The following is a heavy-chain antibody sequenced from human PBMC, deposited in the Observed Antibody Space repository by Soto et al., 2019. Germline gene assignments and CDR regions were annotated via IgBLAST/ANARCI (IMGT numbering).Heavy chain of an antibody. D-gene: IGHD2-15*01. CDR3: APLSVSLSGPYGIPV. V-gene: IGHV4-39*01. CDR2: MFYSGLT. CDR1: GYSVSSSDYY. Sequence: SETLSLTCSVSGYSVSSSDYYWAWIRQPPGKGLEWIGSMFYSGLTYYNPSLKSRVTLSVDTSKNQFSVRLNSVTAADTAVYYCAPLSVSLSGPYGIPVWGQGTTVTVSS. J-gene: IGHJ6*02.